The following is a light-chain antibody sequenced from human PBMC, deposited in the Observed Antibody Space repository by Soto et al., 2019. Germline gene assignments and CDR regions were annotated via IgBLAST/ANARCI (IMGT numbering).Light chain of an antibody. CDR2: DAS. J-gene: IGKJ1*01. V-gene: IGKV1-5*01. CDR3: QQYNSYPWT. Sequence: DIQMTQSPSTLSASVGERVTITCRASQSISSWLAWYQQKPGKAPKLLIYDASSLESGVPSRFSGSGSGTEVTLTISSLQPDDFATYYCQQYNSYPWTFGQGPKVEIK. CDR1: QSISSW.